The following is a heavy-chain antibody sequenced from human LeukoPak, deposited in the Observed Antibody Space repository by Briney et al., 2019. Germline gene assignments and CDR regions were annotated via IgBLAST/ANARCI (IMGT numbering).Heavy chain of an antibody. CDR3: ARERDYGDYGY. Sequence: PGGSLRLSCAASGFTFSSYWMSWVRQAPGKGLAWVANIKQDGSEKYYVDSVKGRFTISRDNAKNSLYLQMNSLRAEDTAVYYCARERDYGDYGYWGQGTLVTVSS. D-gene: IGHD4-17*01. CDR1: GFTFSSYW. J-gene: IGHJ4*02. CDR2: IKQDGSEK. V-gene: IGHV3-7*01.